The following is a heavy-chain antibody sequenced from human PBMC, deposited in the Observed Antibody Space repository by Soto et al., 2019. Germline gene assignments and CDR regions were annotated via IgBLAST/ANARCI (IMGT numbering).Heavy chain of an antibody. V-gene: IGHV3-53*04. D-gene: IGHD3-10*01. J-gene: IGHJ6*02. CDR1: GIPVSSNY. CDR3: ARDGPYYYASRMDV. Sequence: ESGGGLVQPVGSLRLSCAASGIPVSSNYMTWVRQAPGKGLEWVSVLHSGGDTYYANSVKGRFTISRHDSTNTLFLQMNSLTPEDTAVYYCARDGPYYYASRMDVWGQGTTVTVSS. CDR2: LHSGGDT.